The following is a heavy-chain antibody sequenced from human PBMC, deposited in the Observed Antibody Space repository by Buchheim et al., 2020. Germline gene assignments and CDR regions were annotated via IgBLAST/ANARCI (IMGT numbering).Heavy chain of an antibody. CDR1: GGSFSGYY. CDR3: ARDPYSAYGMDV. Sequence: QVQLQQWGAGLLKPSETLSLTCAVYGGSFSGYYWSWIRQPPGKGLEWIGEINHSGSTNYNPSLKSRVTISVDTSKHQFSLKLSSVTAADTAVYYCARDPYSAYGMDVWGQGTT. D-gene: IGHD2-21*01. J-gene: IGHJ6*02. V-gene: IGHV4-34*01. CDR2: INHSGST.